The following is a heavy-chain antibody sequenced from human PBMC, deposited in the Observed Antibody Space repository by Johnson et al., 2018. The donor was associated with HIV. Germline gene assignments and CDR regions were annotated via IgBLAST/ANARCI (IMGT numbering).Heavy chain of an antibody. V-gene: IGHV3-13*01. Sequence: VQVVESGGGLVQPGGSLRLSCAAYGFTFSSYDMHWVRQATGKGLEWVSAIGTAGDTYYPGSVKGRFTISRENAKNSLYLQMNSLRAEDTAVYYCARDRPIAAAGHDAFDIWGQGTMVTVSS. CDR2: IGTAGDT. CDR1: GFTFSSYD. CDR3: ARDRPIAAAGHDAFDI. D-gene: IGHD6-13*01. J-gene: IGHJ3*02.